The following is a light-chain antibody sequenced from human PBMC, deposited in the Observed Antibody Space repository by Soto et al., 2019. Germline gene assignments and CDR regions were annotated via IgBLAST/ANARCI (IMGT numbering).Light chain of an antibody. CDR3: QQYGSSPIT. Sequence: EIVLTQSPGTLSLSPGERATLSCRASQSVSSSYLAWYQQKPGQAPRLLIYGASSRATGIPDRFSGSGSGTDFTLTISRLXXXXXXVYYCQQYGSSPITFGXGXRLEI. J-gene: IGKJ5*01. V-gene: IGKV3-20*01. CDR2: GAS. CDR1: QSVSSSY.